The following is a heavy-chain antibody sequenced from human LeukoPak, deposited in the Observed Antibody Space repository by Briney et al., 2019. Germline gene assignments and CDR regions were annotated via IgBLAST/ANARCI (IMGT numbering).Heavy chain of an antibody. CDR3: ARGVSSSWYGGAFDI. D-gene: IGHD6-13*01. V-gene: IGHV1-69*05. J-gene: IGHJ3*02. CDR2: IIPIFGTA. Sequence: GSSVKVSFKASGGTFSSYAISWVRQAPGQGLEWMGGIIPIFGTANYAQKFQGRVTITTDESRSTAYMELSSLRSEDTAVYYCARGVSSSWYGGAFDIWGQGTMVTVSS. CDR1: GGTFSSYA.